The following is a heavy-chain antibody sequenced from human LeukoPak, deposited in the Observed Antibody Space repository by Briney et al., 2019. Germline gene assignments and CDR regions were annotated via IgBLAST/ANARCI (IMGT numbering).Heavy chain of an antibody. CDR2: INQDGSQK. V-gene: IGHV3-7*01. J-gene: IGHJ4*02. D-gene: IGHD1-1*01. Sequence: GGSLRLSCVASGFTFSSEWMSWVRQAPGQGLEWVTNINQDGSQKYYEYSVKGRFTVSRDNATNSLYLHMNGLRADDTAIYYCARDHDGKDCWGQGTLVTVSS. CDR3: ARDHDGKDC. CDR1: GFTFSSEW.